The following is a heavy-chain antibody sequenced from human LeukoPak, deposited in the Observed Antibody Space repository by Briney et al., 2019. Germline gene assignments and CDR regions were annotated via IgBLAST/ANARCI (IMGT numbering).Heavy chain of an antibody. Sequence: GGSLRLSCAASGFTFSDYYMNWIRQAPGKGLEWVSYISSSGNTIYYADSVKGRFTISRDNARNTLFLQMTSLRVEDTAVYYCARTTVTTGPWGQGTLVTVSS. CDR3: ARTTVTTGP. CDR1: GFTFSDYY. J-gene: IGHJ5*02. CDR2: ISSSGNTI. D-gene: IGHD4-17*01. V-gene: IGHV3-11*04.